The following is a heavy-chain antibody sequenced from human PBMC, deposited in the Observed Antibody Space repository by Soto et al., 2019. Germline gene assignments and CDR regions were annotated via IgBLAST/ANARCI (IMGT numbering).Heavy chain of an antibody. D-gene: IGHD2-15*01. CDR2: ISAYNGNT. CDR3: ARDQYCSGGSCYFNGFDY. J-gene: IGHJ4*02. Sequence: GASVKVSCKASGYTFTSYGISWLRQAPGQGLEWMGWISAYNGNTNYAQKLQGRVTMTTDTSTSTAYMELRSLRSDDTAVYYCARDQYCSGGSCYFNGFDYWGQGTLVTVSS. CDR1: GYTFTSYG. V-gene: IGHV1-18*01.